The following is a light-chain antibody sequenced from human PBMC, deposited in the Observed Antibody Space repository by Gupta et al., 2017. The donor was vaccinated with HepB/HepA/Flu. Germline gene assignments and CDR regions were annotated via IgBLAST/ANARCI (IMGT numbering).Light chain of an antibody. V-gene: IGKV3-20*01. CDR3: QQYSRSPLT. J-gene: IGKJ4*01. Sequence: ESVSTSSTGTVYLCPGERATLSCRASQSVRSSYLAWYQQKPGQAPRLLIYGASSRATGIPDRFSGSGSGTDFTLTISRLKPEDFAVYYCQQYSRSPLTFGGGTKVEIK. CDR1: QSVRSSY. CDR2: GAS.